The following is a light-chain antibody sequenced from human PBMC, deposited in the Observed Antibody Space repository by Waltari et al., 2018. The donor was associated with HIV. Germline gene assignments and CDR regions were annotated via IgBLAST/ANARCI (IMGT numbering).Light chain of an antibody. V-gene: IGLV1-44*01. CDR3: AVWGDSLNGPV. J-gene: IGLJ2*01. CDR2: SNN. CDR1: SSNIGSNT. Sequence: QSVLTQPPSASGTPGQRVTIPCSGSSSNIGSNTVNWYQQLPGTAPKLLIYSNNQRPSGVPDRFSGSKSGTSASLAISGLQSEDEADYYCAVWGDSLNGPVFGGGTKLTVL.